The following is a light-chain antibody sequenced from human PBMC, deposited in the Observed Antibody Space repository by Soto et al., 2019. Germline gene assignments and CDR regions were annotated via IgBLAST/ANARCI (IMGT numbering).Light chain of an antibody. J-gene: IGKJ1*01. CDR2: GAS. V-gene: IGKV3-20*01. CDR3: QQFSSSSRT. CDR1: QSVSSSY. Sequence: ESVLTQSPGTLSLSPGEKATLSCRASQSVSSSYLAWYQQKPGQAPRLLIYGASSRATGIPDGFSGSGSGTDFTLTVSRLEPEYFAVYYCQQFSSSSRTFAQGTKLEIK.